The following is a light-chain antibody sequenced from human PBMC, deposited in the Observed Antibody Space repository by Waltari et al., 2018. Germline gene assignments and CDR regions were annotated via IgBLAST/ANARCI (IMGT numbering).Light chain of an antibody. V-gene: IGLV2-14*01. CDR2: GVT. J-gene: IGLJ1*01. Sequence: QSALTQPASVSGSPGQSITISCTGTSSDVGGYNYVSWFQQHPGKAPKVRIYGVTNRPSGVTHRFSGSKSGNTASLTISGLQAEDEADYYCSSYTSSSTFVFGTGTRVTVL. CDR1: SSDVGGYNY. CDR3: SSYTSSSTFV.